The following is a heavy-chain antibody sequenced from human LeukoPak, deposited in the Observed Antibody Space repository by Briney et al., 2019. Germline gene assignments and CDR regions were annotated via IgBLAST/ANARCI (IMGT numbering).Heavy chain of an antibody. CDR2: INSNGGST. V-gene: IGHV3-64D*06. D-gene: IGHD2-2*01. Sequence: GGSLRLSCSASGFTFSSYAMHWVRQAPGEELEYVSAINSNGGSTYYADSVKGRFTISRDNSKNTLYLQMSSLRAELTAVYNCVPWYPAAMRTMEEPLDYWGQGTLVTVSS. CDR3: VPWYPAAMRTMEEPLDY. J-gene: IGHJ4*02. CDR1: GFTFSSYA.